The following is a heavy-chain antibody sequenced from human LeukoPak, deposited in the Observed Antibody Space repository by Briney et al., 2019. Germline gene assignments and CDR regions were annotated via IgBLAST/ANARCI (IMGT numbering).Heavy chain of an antibody. CDR1: GFTFSSYE. V-gene: IGHV3-48*03. D-gene: IGHD1-26*01. Sequence: PGGSLRLSCAASGFTFSSYEMNWVRQAPGKGLEWVLYISSSGSTIYYADSVKGRFTISRDNAKNSLYLQMNSLRAEDTAVYYCARVGATAVDYWGQGTLVTVSS. CDR3: ARVGATAVDY. J-gene: IGHJ4*02. CDR2: ISSSGSTI.